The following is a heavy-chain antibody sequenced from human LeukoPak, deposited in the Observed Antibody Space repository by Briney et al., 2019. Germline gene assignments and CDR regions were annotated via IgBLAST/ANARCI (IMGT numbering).Heavy chain of an antibody. D-gene: IGHD5-12*01. J-gene: IGHJ3*02. Sequence: NTSETLSLTCTVSGGPIRSYFWSWLRQPPGKGLEWIGYIWDTEITDYNPSLKSRVTISLDTSKNHFSLKLRSVTAADTALYFCARGLVLATDDAFDIWGQGTLVTVSS. V-gene: IGHV4-59*01. CDR1: GGPIRSYF. CDR3: ARGLVLATDDAFDI. CDR2: IWDTEIT.